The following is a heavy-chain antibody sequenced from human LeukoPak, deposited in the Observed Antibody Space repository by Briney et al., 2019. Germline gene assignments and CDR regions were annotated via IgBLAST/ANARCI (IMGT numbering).Heavy chain of an antibody. Sequence: GGSLRLSCEASGFIFNNHWMHWVRQAPGKGPVWVSRISGDGTSTSYADSVKGRFTISRDNAKNTLYLQMNSLRAEDTAVYYCARRVRSSGWYIFDYWGQGTPVTVSA. CDR3: ARRVRSSGWYIFDY. D-gene: IGHD6-19*01. J-gene: IGHJ4*02. CDR2: ISGDGTST. CDR1: GFIFNNHW. V-gene: IGHV3-74*01.